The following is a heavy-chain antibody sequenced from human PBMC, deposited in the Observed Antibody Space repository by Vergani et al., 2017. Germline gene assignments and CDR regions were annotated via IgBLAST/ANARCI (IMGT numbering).Heavy chain of an antibody. CDR2: ISSSGTTI. Sequence: QVQLVESGGGLVKPGGSLRLSCAASVFTFSDYYMSWIRQAPGKGLEWVSYISSSGTTIYYADSVKGRFTISRDNAKNSLYLQMNSLRAEDTAVYYCARSRDSSSWYWFDPWGQGTLVTVSS. V-gene: IGHV3-11*04. CDR3: ARSRDSSSWYWFDP. CDR1: VFTFSDYY. D-gene: IGHD6-13*01. J-gene: IGHJ5*02.